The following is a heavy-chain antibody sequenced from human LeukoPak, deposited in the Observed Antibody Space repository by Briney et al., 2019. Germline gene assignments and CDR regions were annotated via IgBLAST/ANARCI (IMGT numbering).Heavy chain of an antibody. CDR3: ASQPYYYDSNGYFDY. J-gene: IGHJ4*02. D-gene: IGHD3-22*01. CDR2: INPNTGGT. Sequence: ASVEVSCKASGYTFTGYYLHWVRQAPGQGLEWIGWINPNTGGTNYAQKFQGWVTMTRDTSISTAYMELSRLSSDDTAVYYCASQPYYYDSNGYFDYWGQGTLVTVSS. CDR1: GYTFTGYY. V-gene: IGHV1-2*04.